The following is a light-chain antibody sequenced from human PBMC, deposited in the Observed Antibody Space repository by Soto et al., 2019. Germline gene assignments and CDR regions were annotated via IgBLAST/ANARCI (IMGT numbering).Light chain of an antibody. J-gene: IGLJ1*01. CDR1: SNDIGGYNY. V-gene: IGLV2-14*01. Sequence: QSALTQPASMSGSPGQSVTISFAGTSNDIGGYNYVSWYQHHPGTTPKLLIYHVSSRPSGVSHCSSDSNSGNTASLTISGLEAEAEADDYCRTFSVASPLFGTGTKVTVL. CDR3: RTFSVASPL. CDR2: HVS.